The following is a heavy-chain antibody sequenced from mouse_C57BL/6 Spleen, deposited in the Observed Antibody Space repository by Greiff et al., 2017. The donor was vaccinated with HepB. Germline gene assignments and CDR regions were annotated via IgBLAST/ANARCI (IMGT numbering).Heavy chain of an antibody. D-gene: IGHD3-3*01. J-gene: IGHJ2*01. Sequence: EVQVVESGGGLVKPGGSLKLSCAASGFTFSDYGMHWVRQAPEKGLEWVAYISSGSSTIYYADTVKGRFTLSRDNAKNTLFLQMTSLRSEDTAMYYCAEGTYWALDYWGQGTTLTVSS. CDR3: AEGTYWALDY. CDR2: ISSGSSTI. CDR1: GFTFSDYG. V-gene: IGHV5-17*01.